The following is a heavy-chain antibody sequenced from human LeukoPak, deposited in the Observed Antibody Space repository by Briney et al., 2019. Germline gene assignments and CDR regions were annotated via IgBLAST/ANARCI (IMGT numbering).Heavy chain of an antibody. CDR2: IYYSGSS. CDR3: ARDRDSSGYYYFDY. J-gene: IGHJ4*02. D-gene: IGHD3-22*01. V-gene: IGHV4-59*01. Sequence: PSETLRLTCAASGGTISNYYWSWIRQPPGKGLEWIGYIYYSGSSNYSPSLKSRVTISVDTSKNQFSLKLSSVTAADTAVYYCARDRDSSGYYYFDYWGQGTLVTVSS. CDR1: GGTISNYY.